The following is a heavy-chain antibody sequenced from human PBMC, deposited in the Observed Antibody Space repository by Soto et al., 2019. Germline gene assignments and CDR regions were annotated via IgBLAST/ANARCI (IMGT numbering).Heavy chain of an antibody. V-gene: IGHV2-5*02. CDR3: AHRHSVPPDFGDLLGGNWFDP. CDR1: GFSLRANEVG. CDR2: IYWDDDK. D-gene: IGHD3-10*01. Sequence: QITLKESGPTLVKPTQTLTLTCTFSGFSLRANEVGVGWIRQPPGKALEWLALIYWDDDKRYSPSLKSRLTITKDTSKNQVVLTMTNMDPVDTATYYCAHRHSVPPDFGDLLGGNWFDPWGQGTLVTVSS. J-gene: IGHJ5*02.